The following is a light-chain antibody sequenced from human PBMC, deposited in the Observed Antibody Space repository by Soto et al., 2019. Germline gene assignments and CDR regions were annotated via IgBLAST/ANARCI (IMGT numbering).Light chain of an antibody. J-gene: IGKJ4*01. CDR3: QQYGSSPPP. Sequence: EIVLTQSPGTLSLSPGERATLSCRASQSVSSSYLAWYQQKPGQAPRLLIYGASSRATGIPDRFSGSGSGTEFTLTISRLEPEDFALYYCQQYGSSPPPFGGGTKVEIK. CDR2: GAS. CDR1: QSVSSSY. V-gene: IGKV3-20*01.